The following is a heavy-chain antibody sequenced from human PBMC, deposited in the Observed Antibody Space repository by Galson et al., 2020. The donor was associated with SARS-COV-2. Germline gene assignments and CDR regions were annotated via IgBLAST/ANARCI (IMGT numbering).Heavy chain of an antibody. CDR1: GGAISSNS. Sequence: ETSETLSLTCSISGGAISSNSWSWVRQPPGKGLEWIGHISNIFNRVHTNYNPSLTNRVTISVDPSKNQFSLSLRSVTVADTAVYYCARQLGTSADAWGQGILVTVSS. D-gene: IGHD7-27*01. CDR3: ARQLGTSADA. J-gene: IGHJ5*02. CDR2: ISNIFNRVHT. V-gene: IGHV4-59*08.